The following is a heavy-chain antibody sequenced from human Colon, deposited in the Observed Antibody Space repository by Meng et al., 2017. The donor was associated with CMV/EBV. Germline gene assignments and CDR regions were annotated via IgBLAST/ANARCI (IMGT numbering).Heavy chain of an antibody. V-gene: IGHV4-4*07. CDR1: GGSISSYY. J-gene: IGHJ4*02. Sequence: QVQWQGAGPGLVKPSGTLSLSCTVSGGSISSYYWSWIRQPAGKGLEWIGRIYPSGFPKYKPSLESRVTMSADTSKNQISLKLTSVTAADTAVYYCARAQYTYGYWIFDYWGQGTLVTVSS. CDR3: ARAQYTYGYWIFDY. D-gene: IGHD5-18*01. CDR2: IYPSGFP.